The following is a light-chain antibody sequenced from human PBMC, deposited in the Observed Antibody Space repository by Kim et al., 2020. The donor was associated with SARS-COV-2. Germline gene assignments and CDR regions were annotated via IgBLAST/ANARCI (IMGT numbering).Light chain of an antibody. V-gene: IGKV1-27*01. CDR1: QGITNS. CDR3: QKYNSAPWT. CDR2: AAS. J-gene: IGKJ1*01. Sequence: VSLGDRVTITCRASQGITNSLAWYQQKPGKVPQLLIYAASALQSGVPSRFSGSGSGTDFTLTISSLQPEDVATYYSQKYNSAPWTFGQGTKVDIK.